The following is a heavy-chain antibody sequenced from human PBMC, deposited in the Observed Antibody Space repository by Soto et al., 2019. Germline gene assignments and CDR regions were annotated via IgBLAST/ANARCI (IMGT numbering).Heavy chain of an antibody. V-gene: IGHV4-59*08. J-gene: IGHJ5*02. CDR3: ARTYGSYYWFDP. Sequence: SQTLSLTCTVSGGPISSYYWSWIRQPPGKGLEWIGYIYYSGSTNYNPSLKSRVTISVDTSKNQFSLKLSSVTAADTAVYYCARTYGSYYWFDPWGQGTLVTVSS. CDR2: IYYSGST. CDR1: GGPISSYY. D-gene: IGHD1-26*01.